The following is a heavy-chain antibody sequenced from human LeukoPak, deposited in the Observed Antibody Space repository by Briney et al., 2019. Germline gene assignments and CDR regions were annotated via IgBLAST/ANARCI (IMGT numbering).Heavy chain of an antibody. J-gene: IGHJ4*02. CDR3: AKGAQWLVHF. Sequence: PGGSLRLSCAASGFTLDDYAMHWARQAPGKGLEWVSLISGDGATTYYADSVKGRFTISRDNSKNSLYLQMNSLRTEDTALYYCAKGAQWLVHFWGQGTLVTVSS. D-gene: IGHD6-19*01. CDR2: ISGDGATT. CDR1: GFTLDDYA. V-gene: IGHV3-43*02.